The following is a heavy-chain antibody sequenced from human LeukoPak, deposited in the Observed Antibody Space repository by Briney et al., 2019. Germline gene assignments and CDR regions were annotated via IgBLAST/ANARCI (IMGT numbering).Heavy chain of an antibody. J-gene: IGHJ4*02. V-gene: IGHV4-59*08. Sequence: PSETLSLTCTVSGGSMSSYYWSWIRQPPGKGLEWIGYILYSGTTNSNPSLKSRVTISVDTSKNQISLKLSSVTAADTAVYYCATMGGYSGYATHWGQGTPVTVSS. CDR1: GGSMSSYY. CDR3: ATMGGYSGYATH. CDR2: ILYSGTT. D-gene: IGHD5-12*01.